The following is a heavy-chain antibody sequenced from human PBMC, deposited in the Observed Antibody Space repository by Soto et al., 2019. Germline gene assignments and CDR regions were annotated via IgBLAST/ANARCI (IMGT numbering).Heavy chain of an antibody. CDR3: ARGEFLELGRWFDP. CDR2: MNPNSGNT. Sequence: QVQLVQSGAEVKKPGASVKVSCKASGYTFTSYDINWVRQATGQGLEWMGWMNPNSGNTGYAQKFQGRVTMTRNTSISTAYLELSSLRSEDTAVYYCARGEFLELGRWFDPWGQGTLVTVSS. D-gene: IGHD3-3*01. CDR1: GYTFTSYD. J-gene: IGHJ5*02. V-gene: IGHV1-8*01.